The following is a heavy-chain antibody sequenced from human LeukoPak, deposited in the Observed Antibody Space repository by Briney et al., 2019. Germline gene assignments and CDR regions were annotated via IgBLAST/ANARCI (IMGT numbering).Heavy chain of an antibody. CDR1: GYTFTSYY. D-gene: IGHD2-2*01. V-gene: IGHV1-46*01. J-gene: IGHJ4*02. CDR3: NASHVVVPAVYFDY. CDR2: INPSGGST. Sequence: GASVKVSCKASGYTFTSYYMHWVRQAPGQGLEWMGIINPSGGSTSYAQKFQGRVTMTRDMSTSTVYMELSSLRSEDTAVYYCNASHVVVPAVYFDYWGRGTVVTFSS.